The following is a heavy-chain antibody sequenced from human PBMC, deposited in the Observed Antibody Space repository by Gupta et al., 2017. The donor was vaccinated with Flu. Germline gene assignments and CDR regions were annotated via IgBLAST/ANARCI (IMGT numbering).Heavy chain of an antibody. Sequence: EAPLVESEGGLVQSGGSLSLTCVTSGFFFSHYWMSWVRQAPGRGLGWVANIKSDGCVISYVESVRGRFIISRDNAKNSLYLQMNSLRAEDTAVYYCARDQSWGQGTLVTVSS. CDR2: IKSDGCVI. J-gene: IGHJ4*02. V-gene: IGHV3-7*01. CDR1: GFFFSHYW. CDR3: ARDQS.